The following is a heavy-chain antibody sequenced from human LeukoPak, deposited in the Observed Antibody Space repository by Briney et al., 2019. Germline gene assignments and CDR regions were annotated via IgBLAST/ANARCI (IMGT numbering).Heavy chain of an antibody. D-gene: IGHD3-9*01. J-gene: IGHJ4*02. CDR1: GGSISSYY. Sequence: SETLSLTCTVSGGSISSYYWSWIRQPPGKGLEWIGYIYYSGSTNYNPSLKSRVTISVDTSKNQFSLKLSSVTAADTAVYYCARPAGYDILTGYYVPYFDYWGQGTLVTVSS. CDR2: IYYSGST. CDR3: ARPAGYDILTGYYVPYFDY. V-gene: IGHV4-59*12.